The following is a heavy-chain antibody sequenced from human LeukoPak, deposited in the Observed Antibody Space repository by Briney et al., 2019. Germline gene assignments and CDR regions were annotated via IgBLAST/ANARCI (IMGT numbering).Heavy chain of an antibody. Sequence: ASGKVSCKASGYTFTSYGISWVRQAPEQGLEWMGWISAYNGNTNYAQKLQGRVTMTTDTSTSTAYMELRSLRSDDTAVYYCTRGYCSSTSCYANHFDPWGQGTLVTVSS. J-gene: IGHJ5*02. CDR1: GYTFTSYG. V-gene: IGHV1-18*01. CDR2: ISAYNGNT. CDR3: TRGYCSSTSCYANHFDP. D-gene: IGHD2-2*01.